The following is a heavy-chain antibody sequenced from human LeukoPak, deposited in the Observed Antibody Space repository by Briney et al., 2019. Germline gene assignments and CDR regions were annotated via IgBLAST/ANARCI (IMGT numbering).Heavy chain of an antibody. CDR3: ARGNLGRVRGVSDYYYYYYGMDV. D-gene: IGHD3-10*01. Sequence: PSETLSLTCAVYGGSFSGYYWSWIRQPPGKGLEWIGEINHSGSTNYNPSLKSRVTISVDTSKNQFSLKLSSVTAADTAVYYCARGNLGRVRGVSDYYYYYYGMDVWGKGTTVTVSS. J-gene: IGHJ6*04. CDR2: INHSGST. V-gene: IGHV4-34*01. CDR1: GGSFSGYY.